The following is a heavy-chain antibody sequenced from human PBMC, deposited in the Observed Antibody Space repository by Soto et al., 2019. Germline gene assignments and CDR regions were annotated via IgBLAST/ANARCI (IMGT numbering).Heavy chain of an antibody. Sequence: EVQLVESGGGLVQPGGSLRLFYAASGFTFSSFWMHWVRQAPGKGLVWVSRINSDGSSTSYADSVKGRFTISRDNAKNTLYLQMNSLRAEDTAVYYCVSPYDILTGYLYWGQGTLVTVSS. CDR3: VSPYDILTGYLY. J-gene: IGHJ4*02. CDR2: INSDGSST. V-gene: IGHV3-74*01. D-gene: IGHD3-9*01. CDR1: GFTFSSFW.